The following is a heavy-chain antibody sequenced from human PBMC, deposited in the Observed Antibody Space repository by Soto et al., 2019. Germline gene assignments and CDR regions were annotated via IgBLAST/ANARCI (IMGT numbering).Heavy chain of an antibody. D-gene: IGHD3-22*01. V-gene: IGHV4-34*01. CDR2: INHSGST. CDR3: ARPYYYDSSGLSDAFDI. CDR1: GGSFSGYY. J-gene: IGHJ3*02. Sequence: SETLSLTCAVYGGSFSGYYWSWIRQPPGKGLEWIGEINHSGSTNYNLSLKSRVTISVDTSKNQFSLKLSSVTAADTAVYYCARPYYYDSSGLSDAFDIWGQGTMVTVSS.